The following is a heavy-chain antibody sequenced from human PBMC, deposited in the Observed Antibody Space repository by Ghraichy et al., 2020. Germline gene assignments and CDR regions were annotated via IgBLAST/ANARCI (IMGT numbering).Heavy chain of an antibody. CDR1: GDSVSSNSAA. CDR2: TYYRSKWYN. V-gene: IGHV6-1*01. D-gene: IGHD4-11*01. CDR3: AREVAPTVTTWYNWFDP. J-gene: IGHJ5*02. Sequence: SQTLSLTCAISGDSVSSNSAAWNWIRQSPSRGLEWLGRTYYRSKWYNDYAVSVKSRITINPDTSKNQFSLQLNSVTPEDTAVYYCAREVAPTVTTWYNWFDPWGQGTLVTVSS.